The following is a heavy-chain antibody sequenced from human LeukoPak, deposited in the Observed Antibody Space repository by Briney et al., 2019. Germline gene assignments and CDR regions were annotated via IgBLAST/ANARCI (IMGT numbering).Heavy chain of an antibody. CDR2: IDGNGNNK. CDR3: ARGPGSSGGAYVGDY. Sequence: GGSLRLSCAASGFTFSNHWMHWVRKVPGKGLVWVSRIDGNGNNKNYADSVKGRFSISRDNAKSTLYLQMNSLRAEDTAVYYCARGPGSSGGAYVGDYWGHGTLVTVSS. CDR1: GFTFSNHW. V-gene: IGHV3-74*01. D-gene: IGHD3-22*01. J-gene: IGHJ4*01.